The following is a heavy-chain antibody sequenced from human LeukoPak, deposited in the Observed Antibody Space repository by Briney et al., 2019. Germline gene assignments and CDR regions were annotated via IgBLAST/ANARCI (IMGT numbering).Heavy chain of an antibody. Sequence: PGGSLRLSCAASGFTFRSYEMNWVRQAPGKGLEWVSYISSSGSTIYYADSVKGRFTISRDNAKNSLYLQMNSLRAEDTAVYYCARDLIVVVPAAMPAGVFDPWGQGSLVTVSS. D-gene: IGHD2-2*01. V-gene: IGHV3-48*03. CDR3: ARDLIVVVPAAMPAGVFDP. J-gene: IGHJ5*02. CDR2: ISSSGSTI. CDR1: GFTFRSYE.